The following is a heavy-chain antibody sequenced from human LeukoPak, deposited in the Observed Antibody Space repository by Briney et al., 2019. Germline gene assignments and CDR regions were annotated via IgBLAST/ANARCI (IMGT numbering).Heavy chain of an antibody. D-gene: IGHD1-26*01. CDR1: GGSISNYY. V-gene: IGHV4-59*08. Sequence: SETLSLTCTVSGGSISNYYWSWIRQPPGKGLEWIGDIYYSESTNYNPSLKSRVTISVDTSKNQFSLKLSSVTAADTAVYYCARHRGGSYFNGIDPWGQGTLVTVSS. CDR3: ARHRGGSYFNGIDP. CDR2: IYYSEST. J-gene: IGHJ5*02.